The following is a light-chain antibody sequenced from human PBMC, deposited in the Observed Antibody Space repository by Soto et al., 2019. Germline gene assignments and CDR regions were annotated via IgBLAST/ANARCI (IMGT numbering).Light chain of an antibody. Sequence: QSALTQPASVSGSPGQSITISCTGSSSDVGGYNYVSWYQQHPGKAPKLMIYEVTNRPSGVSNRFSGSKSGNTASLTISGLQAEDEADYYCSSYTSGSTLLVFGGGTKLPVL. J-gene: IGLJ2*01. CDR1: SSDVGGYNY. CDR2: EVT. V-gene: IGLV2-14*01. CDR3: SSYTSGSTLLV.